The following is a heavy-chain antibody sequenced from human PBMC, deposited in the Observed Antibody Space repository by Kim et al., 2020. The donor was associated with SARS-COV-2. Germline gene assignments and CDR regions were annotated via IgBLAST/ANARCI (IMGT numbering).Heavy chain of an antibody. J-gene: IGHJ4*02. V-gene: IGHV3-21*01. CDR3: ARAPHYYYDSSGFPTYYFDY. Sequence: GGSLRLSCAASGFTFSSYSMNWVRQAPGKGLEWVSSISSSSSYIYYADLVKGRFTISRDNAKNSLYLQMNSLRAEDTAVYYCARAPHYYYDSSGFPTYYFDYWGQGTLVTVSS. CDR1: GFTFSSYS. D-gene: IGHD3-22*01. CDR2: ISSSSSYI.